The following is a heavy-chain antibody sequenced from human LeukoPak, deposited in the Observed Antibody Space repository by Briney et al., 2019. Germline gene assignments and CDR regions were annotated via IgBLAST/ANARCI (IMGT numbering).Heavy chain of an antibody. CDR3: AKKTSIVGAFDY. V-gene: IGHV3-48*03. J-gene: IGHJ4*02. D-gene: IGHD1-26*01. Sequence: GGSLRLSCAASGLTFSSYEMNWVRQAPGKGLEWVSYISSSGSSIYYADSVKGRFTISRDNSKNTVSLQMNSLRAEDTALYYCAKKTSIVGAFDYWGQGTLVTVSS. CDR2: ISSSGSSI. CDR1: GLTFSSYE.